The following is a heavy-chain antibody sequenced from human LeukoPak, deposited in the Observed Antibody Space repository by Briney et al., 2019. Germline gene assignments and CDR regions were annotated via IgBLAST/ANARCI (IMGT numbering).Heavy chain of an antibody. V-gene: IGHV3-30*04. CDR1: GFTFSSYA. D-gene: IGHD3-10*01. CDR2: ISYDGSNK. Sequence: GGSLRLSCAASGFTFSSYAMHWVRQAPGKGLEWVAVISYDGSNKYYADSVKGRFTISRDNSKNTLYLQMNSLRAEDTAVYYCARGEGVITMVRGVLDYWGQGTLVTVSS. J-gene: IGHJ4*02. CDR3: ARGEGVITMVRGVLDY.